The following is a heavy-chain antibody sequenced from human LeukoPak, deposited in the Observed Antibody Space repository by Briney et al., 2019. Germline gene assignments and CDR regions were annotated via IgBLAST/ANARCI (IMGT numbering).Heavy chain of an antibody. CDR3: ARDTTHWYSSSWGNWFDP. J-gene: IGHJ5*02. Sequence: GGSLRLSCAASGFTFSDYYMSWIRQAPGKGLEWVSYISSSGSTIYYADSVKGRFTISRDNAKNSLYLQMNSLRAEDTAVYYCARDTTHWYSSSWGNWFDPWGQGTLVTVSS. D-gene: IGHD6-13*01. CDR1: GFTFSDYY. CDR2: ISSSGSTI. V-gene: IGHV3-11*01.